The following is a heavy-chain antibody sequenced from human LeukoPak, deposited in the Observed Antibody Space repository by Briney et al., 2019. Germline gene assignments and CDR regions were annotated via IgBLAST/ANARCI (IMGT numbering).Heavy chain of an antibody. D-gene: IGHD2-2*01. V-gene: IGHV1-69*13. CDR2: IIPIFGTA. CDR1: GGTFSSYA. CDR3: ARAGLVVPAATNYYYYGMDV. Sequence: ASVKVSCKASGGTFSSYAISWVRQAPGQGLEWMGGIIPIFGTANYAQKFQGRVTITADESTSTAYMELSSLRSEDTAVYYGARAGLVVPAATNYYYYGMDVWGQGTTVTVSS. J-gene: IGHJ6*02.